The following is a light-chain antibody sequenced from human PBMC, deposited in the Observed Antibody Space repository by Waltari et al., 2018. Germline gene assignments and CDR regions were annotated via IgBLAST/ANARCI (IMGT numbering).Light chain of an antibody. CDR1: NIGSKR. CDR3: LVWHSTTDHHGV. V-gene: IGLV3-21*04. CDR2: YDS. J-gene: IGLJ2*01. Sequence: SYVVTQSPSVSVAPGETARITCGGDNIGSKRVRLYQQRPCQAPVRVISYDSDRPSGIPERFSGSNSGNTATLTISWVEADDEADYYCLVWHSTTDHHGVFGGGTKLTVL.